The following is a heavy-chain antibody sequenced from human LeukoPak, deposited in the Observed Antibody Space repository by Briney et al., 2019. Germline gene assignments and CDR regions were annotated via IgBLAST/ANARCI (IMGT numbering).Heavy chain of an antibody. V-gene: IGHV4-39*01. CDR2: IYYSGST. Sequence: PSETLSLTCTVSGGSISSSSHYWGWIRPPPGRGREWIGSIYYSGSTYYNSPIKSRVTISADTSKNQFSLKLTSVSAGDTDVYHCARHIVVVSTPADWFDRWGQGTLVTVSS. J-gene: IGHJ5*02. CDR1: GGSISSSSHY. D-gene: IGHD2-21*01. CDR3: ARHIVVVSTPADWFDR.